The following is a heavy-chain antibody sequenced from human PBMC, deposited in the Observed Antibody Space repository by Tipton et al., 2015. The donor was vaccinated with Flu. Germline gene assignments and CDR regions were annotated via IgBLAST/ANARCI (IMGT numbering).Heavy chain of an antibody. V-gene: IGHV4-4*07. Sequence: TLSLTCTVSNGTISSYYWSWIRQPAGKGLEWIGRIHSSGGTNYNPSLKSRVTMSVDTSKNQFSLKVNSVTAADTAVYYCACGACSSSTCPKGGFDNWGQGTLVVVSS. CDR2: IHSSGGT. D-gene: IGHD2-2*01. J-gene: IGHJ4*02. CDR3: ACGACSSSTCPKGGFDN. CDR1: NGTISSYY.